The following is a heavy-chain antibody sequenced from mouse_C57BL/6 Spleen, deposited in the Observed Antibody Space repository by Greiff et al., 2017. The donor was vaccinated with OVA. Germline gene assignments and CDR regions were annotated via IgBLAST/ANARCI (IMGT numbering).Heavy chain of an antibody. CDR3: VGTLYAMDY. D-gene: IGHD2-14*01. J-gene: IGHJ4*01. CDR1: GFTFNTYA. Sequence: DVKLVESGGGLVQPKGSLKLSCAASGFTFNTYAMHWVRQAPGKGLEWVARISSKSSNYATYYADSVKDRFTISSDESQSMLYLQMNNLKAEDASMYYCVGTLYAMDYWGQGTSVTVSS. V-gene: IGHV10-3*01. CDR2: ISSKSSNYAT.